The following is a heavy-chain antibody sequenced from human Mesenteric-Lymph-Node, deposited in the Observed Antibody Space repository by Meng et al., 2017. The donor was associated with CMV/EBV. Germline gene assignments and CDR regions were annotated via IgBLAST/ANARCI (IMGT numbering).Heavy chain of an antibody. D-gene: IGHD2-15*01. J-gene: IGHJ4*02. CDR3: ARDSLSVVDPDHYFDY. Sequence: GSLRLSCTVPGGSINNYCWSWIRQPPGKGLEWIGYIYYTGSTKYNPSLKNRVTMSVDTSKNQFSLKLTSVTAADTAVYYCARDSLSVVDPDHYFDYWGQGTLVTVSS. V-gene: IGHV4-59*01. CDR2: IYYTGST. CDR1: GGSINNYC.